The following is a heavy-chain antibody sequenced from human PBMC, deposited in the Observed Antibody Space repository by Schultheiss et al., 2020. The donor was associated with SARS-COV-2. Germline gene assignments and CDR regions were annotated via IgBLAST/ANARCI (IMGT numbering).Heavy chain of an antibody. CDR2: IRSKANSYAT. V-gene: IGHV3-73*01. Sequence: GESLKISCAASGFTFSGSAMHWVRQASGKGLEWVGRIRSKANSYATAYAASVKGRFTISRDDSKNTAYLQMNSLKTEDTAVYYCTRHADYYYGMDVWGQGTTVTVSS. J-gene: IGHJ6*02. CDR3: TRHADYYYGMDV. CDR1: GFTFSGSA.